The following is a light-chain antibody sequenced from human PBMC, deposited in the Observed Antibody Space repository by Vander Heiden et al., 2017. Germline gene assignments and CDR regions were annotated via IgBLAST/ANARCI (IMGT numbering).Light chain of an antibody. V-gene: IGKV3-15*01. J-gene: IGKJ3*01. CDR2: GAS. Sequence: EIVMTQSPAPLSVSPGESATLSCRASQSVSSNLAWYKQKPGQAPRLLIYGASTRATGIPARFSGSGSGTEFTLTISSLQSEDFAVYYCQQYNNWPLFTCGPGTKVDIK. CDR3: QQYNNWPLFT. CDR1: QSVSSN.